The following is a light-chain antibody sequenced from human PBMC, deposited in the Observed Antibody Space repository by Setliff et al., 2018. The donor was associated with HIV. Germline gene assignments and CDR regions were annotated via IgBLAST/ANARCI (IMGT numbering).Light chain of an antibody. CDR2: EVS. CDR1: SSDVGSYNL. CDR3: CSYAGSAYVI. J-gene: IGLJ2*01. Sequence: QSALTQPASVSGSPGQSITISCTGTSSDVGSYNLVSWYQQHPGRAPKLMIYEVSKRPSGVSNRFSGSKSGNTAPLTISGLQADDETDYYCCSYAGSAYVIFGGGTKVTVL. V-gene: IGLV2-23*02.